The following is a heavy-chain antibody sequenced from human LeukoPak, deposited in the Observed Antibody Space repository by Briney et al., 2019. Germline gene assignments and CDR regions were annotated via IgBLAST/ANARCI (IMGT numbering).Heavy chain of an antibody. CDR1: GFTFSSYA. J-gene: IGHJ6*03. CDR3: AKRCGPTLYYYMDV. D-gene: IGHD2-21*01. Sequence: PGGSLRLSCAASGFTFSSYAMSWVRQAPGKGLEWVSAISGSGGSTYYADSVKGRFTISRDNSKNTLYLQMNSLRAEDTAVYYCAKRCGPTLYYYMDVWGKGTTVTVSS. V-gene: IGHV3-23*01. CDR2: ISGSGGST.